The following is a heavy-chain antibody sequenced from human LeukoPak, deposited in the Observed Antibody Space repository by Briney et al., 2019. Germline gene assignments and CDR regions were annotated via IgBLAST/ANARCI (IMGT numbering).Heavy chain of an antibody. Sequence: ASVKVSCKASGYTFTGYYMHWVRQAPGQGLEWMGWINPNSGGTNYAQKFQGRVTMTRDTSISTAYMELSRLRSDDTAVYYCARGGPSGYDEYYFDYWGQGTLVTVSS. J-gene: IGHJ4*02. D-gene: IGHD5-12*01. CDR3: ARGGPSGYDEYYFDY. CDR1: GYTFTGYY. V-gene: IGHV1-2*02. CDR2: INPNSGGT.